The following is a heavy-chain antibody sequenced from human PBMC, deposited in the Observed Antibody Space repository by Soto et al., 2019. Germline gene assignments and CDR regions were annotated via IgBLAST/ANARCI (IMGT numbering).Heavy chain of an antibody. V-gene: IGHV2-26*01. D-gene: IGHD3-10*01. J-gene: IGHJ4*02. CDR3: ARMVRGLFIKDFDY. Sequence: QVTLKESGPVLVKPAETLTLTCTVSGFSLSEHLMGVGWIHQPPGKALEWLAHIFASNDKSYSTSLGSRLTISMDTSQSQVVLTMTNMDPVDTATYYCARMVRGLFIKDFDYWGQGTLVTVSS. CDR1: GFSLSEHLMG. CDR2: IFASNDK.